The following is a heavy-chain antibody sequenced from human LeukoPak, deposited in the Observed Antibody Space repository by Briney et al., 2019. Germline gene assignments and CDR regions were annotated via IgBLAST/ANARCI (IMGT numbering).Heavy chain of an antibody. CDR1: GFTFRSSG. J-gene: IGHJ4*02. CDR3: AREGGRTVAGTFDN. D-gene: IGHD6-19*01. Sequence: GGSLRLSCAASGFTFRSSGMHWVRQAPGKGLEWVAFIQYHGRDKYYADSVKGRFTISRDNSKNTLYMEVNSLRAEDTAGYYCAREGGRTVAGTFDNGGQGTLVTVPS. V-gene: IGHV3-30*02. CDR2: IQYHGRDK.